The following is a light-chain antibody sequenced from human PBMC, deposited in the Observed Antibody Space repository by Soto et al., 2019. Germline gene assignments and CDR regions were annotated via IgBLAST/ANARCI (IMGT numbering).Light chain of an antibody. Sequence: EIVLTQSPGTLSLSPGERATLSCRASQSVSSSYLAWYQQKPGQAPRLLIYGASSRATGIPDRFSGSGSGTYFILTISSLEPEDFAVYYCQQYGSSSGTFGQGTKV. V-gene: IGKV3-20*01. CDR3: QQYGSSSGT. J-gene: IGKJ1*01. CDR1: QSVSSSY. CDR2: GAS.